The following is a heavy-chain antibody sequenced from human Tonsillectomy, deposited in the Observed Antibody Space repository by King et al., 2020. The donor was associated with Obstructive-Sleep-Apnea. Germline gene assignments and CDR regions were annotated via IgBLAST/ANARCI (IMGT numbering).Heavy chain of an antibody. Sequence: QLQESGPGLVKPSETLSLTCTVSGYSISSGYYWGWIRQPPGKGLEWIGSIFHSGSTYYNPSLKSRVTISVDTSKNQFSLKLSSVAAADTAVYYCARELGPSHYYLDYWGQGTLVTVSS. V-gene: IGHV4-38-2*02. CDR3: ARELGPSHYYLDY. CDR2: IFHSGST. CDR1: GYSISSGYY. D-gene: IGHD1-26*01. J-gene: IGHJ4*02.